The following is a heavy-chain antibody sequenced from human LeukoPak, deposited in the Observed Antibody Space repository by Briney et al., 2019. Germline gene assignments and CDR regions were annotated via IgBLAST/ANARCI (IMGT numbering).Heavy chain of an antibody. V-gene: IGHV3-43*02. J-gene: IGHJ4*02. D-gene: IGHD3-22*01. CDR1: GLITDDYA. CDR3: ARDSYYYDSSGYYWGY. CDR2: ISGDGGST. Sequence: GGSLRLSCAAPGLITDDYAIHWVRQAPGKGLEWVSLISGDGGSTFYADSVRGRFTISRDNSKNTLYLQMNSLRAEDTAVYYCARDSYYYDSSGYYWGYWGQGTLVTVSS.